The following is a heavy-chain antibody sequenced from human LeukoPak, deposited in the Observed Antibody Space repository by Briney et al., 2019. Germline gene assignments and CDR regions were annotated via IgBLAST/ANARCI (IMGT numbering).Heavy chain of an antibody. J-gene: IGHJ4*02. CDR3: ARVLGASSSSHPFDY. CDR1: GGSISSGGYY. V-gene: IGHV4-30-2*01. D-gene: IGHD3-16*01. Sequence: KSSQTLSLTCTVSGGSISSGGYYWSWIRQPPGKGLEWIGYIYHSGSTYYNPSLKSRVTISVDRSKNQFSLKLSSVTAADTAVYYCARVLGASSSSHPFDYWGQGTLVTVSS. CDR2: IYHSGST.